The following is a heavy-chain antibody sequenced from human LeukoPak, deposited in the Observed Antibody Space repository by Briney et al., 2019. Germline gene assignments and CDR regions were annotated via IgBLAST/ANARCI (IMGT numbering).Heavy chain of an antibody. CDR3: ARSDSSGWYYFDY. D-gene: IGHD6-19*01. J-gene: IGHJ4*02. CDR2: IIPIFGTA. V-gene: IGHV1-69*05. CDR1: GYTFTSYD. Sequence: ASVKVSCKASGYTFTSYDINWVRQAPGQGLEWMGRIIPIFGTANYAQKFQGRVTITTDESTSTAYMELSSLRSEDTAVYYCARSDSSGWYYFDYWGQGTLVTVSS.